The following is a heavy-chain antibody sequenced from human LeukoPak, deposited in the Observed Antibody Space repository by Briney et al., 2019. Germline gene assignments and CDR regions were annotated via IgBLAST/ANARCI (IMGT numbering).Heavy chain of an antibody. V-gene: IGHV4-34*01. CDR1: GGSFSGYY. Sequence: SETLSLTCAVYGGSFSGYYWSWIRQPPGKGLEWIGEINHSGSTNYNPYLKSRVTISVDTSKNQFSLKLSSVTAADTAVYYCARGDSSGWSDYWGQGTLVTVSS. J-gene: IGHJ4*02. D-gene: IGHD6-19*01. CDR3: ARGDSSGWSDY. CDR2: INHSGST.